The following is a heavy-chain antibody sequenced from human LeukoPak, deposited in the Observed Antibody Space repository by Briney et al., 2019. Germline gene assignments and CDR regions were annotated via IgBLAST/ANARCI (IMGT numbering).Heavy chain of an antibody. CDR1: GYSISSGYY. Sequence: SETLSLTCTVSGYSISSGYYWGRIRQSPGKGLEWLGTIYYSGNTYPNPSLKSRVSISVDTSKNRFSVSLNSVTAADTAVYYCARLWSTLDYYYMDVWGKGTTVTISS. J-gene: IGHJ6*03. CDR2: IYYSGNT. D-gene: IGHD2-2*01. V-gene: IGHV4-38-2*02. CDR3: ARLWSTLDYYYMDV.